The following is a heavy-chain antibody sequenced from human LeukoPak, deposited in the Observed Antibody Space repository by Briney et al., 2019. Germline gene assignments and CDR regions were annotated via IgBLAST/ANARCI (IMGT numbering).Heavy chain of an antibody. CDR3: ARDPHFGSPTRDWNLDL. V-gene: IGHV1-69*04. CDR1: GSSFSGSSS. D-gene: IGHD2-15*01. Sequence: SVKVSCKTSGSSFSGSSSISWVRQAPGQGLEWIGRIVPLHGSTTFAQRFKDRVAITADIFTSTAYMELADLTSADTAIFYCARDPHFGSPTRDWNLDLWGRGTLVTVSS. CDR2: IVPLHGST. J-gene: IGHJ2*01.